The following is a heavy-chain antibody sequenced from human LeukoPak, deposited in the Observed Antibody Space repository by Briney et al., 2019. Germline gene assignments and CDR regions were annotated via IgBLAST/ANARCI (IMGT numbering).Heavy chain of an antibody. CDR1: GFTFSSYS. CDR2: ISSSSSYI. V-gene: IGHV3-21*01. J-gene: IGHJ4*02. CDR3: ARVGTTVTSVDY. D-gene: IGHD4-17*01. Sequence: GGSLSLSCAASGFTFSSYSMNWVRQAPGKGLEWVSSISSSSSYIYYADSVKGRFTISRDNAKNSLYLQMNSLRAEDTAVYYCARVGTTVTSVDYWGQRTLVTVSS.